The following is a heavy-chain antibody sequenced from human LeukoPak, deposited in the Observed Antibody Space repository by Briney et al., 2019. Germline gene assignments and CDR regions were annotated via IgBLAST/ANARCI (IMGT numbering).Heavy chain of an antibody. CDR2: INHSGST. V-gene: IGHV4-34*01. Sequence: SETLSLTCAVYGGSFSGYYWSWIRQPPGKGLEWIGEINHSGSTNYNPSLKSRVTISVDTSKNQFSLKLSSVTAADTAVYYCAIKTRANRPLGSWFDPWGQGTLVTVSS. J-gene: IGHJ5*02. CDR1: GGSFSGYY. CDR3: AIKTRANRPLGSWFDP. D-gene: IGHD3-16*01.